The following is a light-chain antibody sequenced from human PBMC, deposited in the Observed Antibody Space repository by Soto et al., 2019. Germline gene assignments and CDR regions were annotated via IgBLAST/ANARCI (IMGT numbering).Light chain of an antibody. V-gene: IGLV2-14*01. CDR2: EIS. Sequence: QSVLTQPASVSGSPGQSITISCTRTSSDVGGYNYVSWYQQHPGKAPKVMIYEISNRPSGVSNRFSGSKSGNTASLTISGLQADDEADYYCSSHTSSSTLVFGGGTKLTVL. J-gene: IGLJ3*02. CDR3: SSHTSSSTLV. CDR1: SSDVGGYNY.